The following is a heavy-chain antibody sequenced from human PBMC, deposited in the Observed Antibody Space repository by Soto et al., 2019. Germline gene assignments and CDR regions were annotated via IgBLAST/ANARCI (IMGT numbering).Heavy chain of an antibody. Sequence: EVQLVESGGGLVKPGGSLRLSCAASGFTFSSYSMNWVRQAPGKGLEWVSSISSSSSYIYYADSVKGRFTISRYNAKNSLYHQINSLRGEDTAVYYCARDGWLRSTDSWGQGTLVTDSS. J-gene: IGHJ4*02. CDR2: ISSSSSYI. D-gene: IGHD2-2*03. CDR1: GFTFSSYS. V-gene: IGHV3-21*01. CDR3: ARDGWLRSTDS.